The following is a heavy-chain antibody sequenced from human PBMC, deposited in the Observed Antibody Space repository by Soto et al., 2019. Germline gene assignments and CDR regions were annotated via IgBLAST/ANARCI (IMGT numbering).Heavy chain of an antibody. Sequence: QLQLQESGSGLVKPSQKLSITCIVSGGSINSGGYSGSWIRQPPGKGLEWIGYIYRSGSAYYSPSLQNRVTISVDTSKNHFSLNLTSVTAADTAVYYCAVSGRGGLDVWGQGTTVTVSS. J-gene: IGHJ6*02. CDR1: GGSINSGGYS. CDR2: IYRSGSA. V-gene: IGHV4-30-2*01. D-gene: IGHD3-10*01. CDR3: AVSGRGGLDV.